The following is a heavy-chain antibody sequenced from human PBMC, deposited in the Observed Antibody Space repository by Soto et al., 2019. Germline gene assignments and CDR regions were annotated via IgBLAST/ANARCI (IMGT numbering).Heavy chain of an antibody. D-gene: IGHD3-10*01. Sequence: SETLSLTCAVSGGSISSSNWWSWVRQPPGKGLEWIGEIYHSGSTNYNPSLKSRVTISVDKSKNQFSLKLSSVTAADTAVYYCARALYYYGSGRGNWFDPWGQGTLVTVSS. V-gene: IGHV4-4*02. J-gene: IGHJ5*02. CDR1: GGSISSSNW. CDR3: ARALYYYGSGRGNWFDP. CDR2: IYHSGST.